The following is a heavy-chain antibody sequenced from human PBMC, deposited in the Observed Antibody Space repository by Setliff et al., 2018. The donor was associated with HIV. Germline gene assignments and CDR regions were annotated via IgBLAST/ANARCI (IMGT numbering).Heavy chain of an antibody. V-gene: IGHV3-9*01. CDR1: GFTFNTYA. CDR3: VKDGSLTGRYYHYMDI. CDR2: ITWDGEMT. Sequence: PGGSLRLSCTGSGFTFNTYAMDWVRQAPGKGLECVAGITWDGEMTAYAESTKGRFTISRDNARKSLYLQMNSLTTEDTALYYCVKDGSLTGRYYHYMDIWGKGTTVTVSS. J-gene: IGHJ6*03. D-gene: IGHD3-9*01.